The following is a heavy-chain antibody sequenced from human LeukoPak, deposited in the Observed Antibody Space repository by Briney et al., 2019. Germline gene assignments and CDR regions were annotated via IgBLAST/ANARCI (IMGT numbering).Heavy chain of an antibody. V-gene: IGHV3-64*01. CDR1: GFSFSSFA. J-gene: IGHJ6*02. CDR2: ISTTGGSR. CDR3: ARGLRRNGMDV. Sequence: GGSLRLSCAASGFSFSSFAMHWVRQAPGKGLEYVSAISTTGGSRYYANSVKGRFTISRDSSKETLYLQMGSLRAEDTAVYYCARGLRRNGMDVWGQGTTVTVSS.